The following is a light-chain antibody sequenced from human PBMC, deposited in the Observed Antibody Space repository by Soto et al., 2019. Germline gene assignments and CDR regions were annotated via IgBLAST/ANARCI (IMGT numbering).Light chain of an antibody. V-gene: IGLV1-40*01. Sequence: QAVVTQPPSVSGAPGQRVTISCTGTSSNIGAGYDVHWYQHLPGTAPKLVIYGNTIRPSGVPDRFSGSKSGTSASLAITWLQAEDEADYYCQSYDRSLRGYVFGTETKLTVL. CDR3: QSYDRSLRGYV. CDR2: GNT. CDR1: SSNIGAGYD. J-gene: IGLJ1*01.